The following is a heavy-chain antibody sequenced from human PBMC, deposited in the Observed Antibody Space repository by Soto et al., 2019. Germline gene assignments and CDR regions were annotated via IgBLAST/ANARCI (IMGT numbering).Heavy chain of an antibody. V-gene: IGHV3-30*18. CDR3: AKDFSRFLEWPYDAFDI. J-gene: IGHJ3*02. CDR1: GFTFSSYG. Sequence: PGGSLRLSCAASGFTFSSYGMHWVRQAPGKGLEWVAVISYDVSNKYYADSVKGRFTISRDNSKNTLYLQMNSLRAEDTAVYYCAKDFSRFLEWPYDAFDIWGQGTMVTVSS. D-gene: IGHD3-3*01. CDR2: ISYDVSNK.